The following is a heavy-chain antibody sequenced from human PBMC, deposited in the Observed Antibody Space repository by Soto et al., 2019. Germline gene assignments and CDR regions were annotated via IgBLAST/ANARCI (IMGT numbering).Heavy chain of an antibody. J-gene: IGHJ6*02. CDR1: GYSFNSYW. Sequence: RGESLKISCKGSGYSFNSYWIGWVRQMPGKGLEWVGIIYPGDSDTRYSPSFQDQRTISAEKSISTAYLQWSSLKASDAAMYYCGRHGYCSNTSCYNYGMDVWGQGTTVTVSS. D-gene: IGHD2-2*02. CDR2: IYPGDSDT. CDR3: GRHGYCSNTSCYNYGMDV. V-gene: IGHV5-51*01.